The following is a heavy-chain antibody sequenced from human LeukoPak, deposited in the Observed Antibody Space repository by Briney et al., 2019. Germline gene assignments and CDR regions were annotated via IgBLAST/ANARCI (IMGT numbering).Heavy chain of an antibody. CDR3: ARVGYCSGNTCYATYDY. J-gene: IGHJ4*02. CDR2: INGDGSTT. Sequence: PGGPLRLSCAASGFIFGNHWMHWVRQAPGEGLVWVSRINGDGSTTDYADSVKGRFTISRDNAKNTLYLQMNSLRAEDTAVYYCARVGYCSGNTCYATYDYWGQGTLVTVSS. CDR1: GFIFGNHW. V-gene: IGHV3-74*01. D-gene: IGHD2-2*01.